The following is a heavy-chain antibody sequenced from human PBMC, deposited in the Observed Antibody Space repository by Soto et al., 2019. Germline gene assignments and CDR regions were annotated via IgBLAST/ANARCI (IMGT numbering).Heavy chain of an antibody. CDR2: IDPSDSYT. CDR1: GYSFTSYW. J-gene: IGHJ6*02. D-gene: IGHD1-1*01. CDR3: ARRDRSHWYYGMDV. V-gene: IGHV5-10-1*01. Sequence: GESLKISCQGSGYSFTSYWISWVRQMPGKGLEWMGRIDPSDSYTNYSPSFQGHVTISADKSISTAYLQWSSLKASDTAMYYCARRDRSHWYYGMDVWGQGTTVTVSS.